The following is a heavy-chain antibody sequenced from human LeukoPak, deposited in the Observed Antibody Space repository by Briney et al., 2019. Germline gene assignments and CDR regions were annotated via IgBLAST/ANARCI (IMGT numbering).Heavy chain of an antibody. J-gene: IGHJ3*02. V-gene: IGHV4-34*01. D-gene: IGHD2-2*01. CDR3: ASPRRYCSSTSCYRYQAFDI. CDR2: INHSGST. Sequence: SETLSLTCAVYGGSFSGYYWSWLRQPPGKGLEWIGEINHSGSTNYNPSLKSRVTISVDTSKNQFSLKLSSVTAADTAVYYCASPRRYCSSTSCYRYQAFDIWGQGTMVTVSS. CDR1: GGSFSGYY.